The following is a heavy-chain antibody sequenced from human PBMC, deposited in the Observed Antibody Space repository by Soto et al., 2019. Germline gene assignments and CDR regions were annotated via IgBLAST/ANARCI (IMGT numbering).Heavy chain of an antibody. D-gene: IGHD3-22*01. Sequence: PGGTLDLSCADYKFTFNSHVLSWDRQAPGKRLAWVSAMSASGGSRYYADSVKGRFTISRDNSKNTLFLQVNSLSAEDTAVYYCARRYYYDGSCPYGMDVWVQGTKVIVS. CDR3: ARRYYYDGSCPYGMDV. CDR1: KFTFNSHV. V-gene: IGHV3-23*01. J-gene: IGHJ6*02. CDR2: MSASGGSR.